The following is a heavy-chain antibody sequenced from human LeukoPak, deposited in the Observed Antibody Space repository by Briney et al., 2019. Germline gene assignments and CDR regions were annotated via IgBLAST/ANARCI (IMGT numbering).Heavy chain of an antibody. V-gene: IGHV3-48*01. Sequence: GGTLRLSCAASGFTFSSYGMSWVRQAPGKGLEWVSYISSSTIYYADSVKGRFTISRDNAKNSLYLQMNSLRAEDTAVYYCARDVREQWLVLHNWFDPWGQGTLVTVSS. CDR2: ISSSTI. CDR3: ARDVREQWLVLHNWFDP. D-gene: IGHD6-19*01. J-gene: IGHJ5*02. CDR1: GFTFSSYG.